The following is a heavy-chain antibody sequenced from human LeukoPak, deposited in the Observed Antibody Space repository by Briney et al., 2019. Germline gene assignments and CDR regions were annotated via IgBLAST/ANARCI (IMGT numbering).Heavy chain of an antibody. J-gene: IGHJ4*02. Sequence: GGSLRLSCAASGFTFRSYAMTWVRQAPGKGLEWVSAISSSDSKTYYADSVKGRFTISRDNSKNTLYMQMNSLRAEDTAVYYCAKGHHYGSGSYWVWGQGTLVTVYS. CDR1: GFTFRSYA. CDR3: AKGHHYGSGSYWV. CDR2: ISSSDSKT. D-gene: IGHD3-10*01. V-gene: IGHV3-23*01.